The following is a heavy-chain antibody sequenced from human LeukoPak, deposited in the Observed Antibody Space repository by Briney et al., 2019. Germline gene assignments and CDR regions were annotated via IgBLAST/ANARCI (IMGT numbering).Heavy chain of an antibody. V-gene: IGHV1-18*01. D-gene: IGHD3/OR15-3a*01. CDR2: ISAYNGNT. J-gene: IGHJ3*02. CDR3: ARDIWDFVKWMGNDAFDI. CDR1: GYTFTSYG. Sequence: ASVKVSCKASGYTFTSYGISWVRQAPGQGLEGMGWISAYNGNTNYAQKLQGRVTMTTDTSTSTAYMELRSLRSDDTAVYYCARDIWDFVKWMGNDAFDIWGQGTMVTVSS.